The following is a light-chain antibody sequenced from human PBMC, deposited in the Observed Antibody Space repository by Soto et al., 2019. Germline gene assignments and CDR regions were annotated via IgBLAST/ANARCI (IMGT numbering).Light chain of an antibody. CDR2: KAS. V-gene: IGKV1-5*03. CDR1: QSISSW. J-gene: IGKJ4*01. Sequence: DTQMTQSPSTLSASVGDRVTITCRASQSISSWLAWYQHKPGKAPNLLIYKASSLESGVPSRFSGSGSGTEFTLTVSSLQPDDFATYYCQQYDSYPRTFGGGTKVEIK. CDR3: QQYDSYPRT.